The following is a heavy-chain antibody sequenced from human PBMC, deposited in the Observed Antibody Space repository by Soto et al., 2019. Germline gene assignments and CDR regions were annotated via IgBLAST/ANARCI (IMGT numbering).Heavy chain of an antibody. Sequence: TLSLTCTVSGGSVSSGSYYWSWIRQPPGKGLEWIGYIYYSGSTNYNPSLKSRVTISVDTSKNQFSLKLSSVTAADTAVYYCASAPSIAAADYFDYWGQGTLVTVS. J-gene: IGHJ4*02. D-gene: IGHD6-13*01. CDR3: ASAPSIAAADYFDY. V-gene: IGHV4-61*01. CDR1: GGSVSSGSYY. CDR2: IYYSGST.